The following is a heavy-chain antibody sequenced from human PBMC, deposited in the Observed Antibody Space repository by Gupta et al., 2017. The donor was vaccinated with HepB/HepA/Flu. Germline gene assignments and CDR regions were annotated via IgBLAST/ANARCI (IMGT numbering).Heavy chain of an antibody. V-gene: IGHV3-74*01. CDR1: GFTFTDHW. D-gene: IGHD7-27*01. CDR2: ISDDATVT. Sequence: EAQLMESGGGQVQPGGSLTLSCAASGFTFTDHWMSWVRRLPGKGLMWVSRISDDATVTTYADSVRGRFTVSRDNAKKTLYLKMNSLTAEDTGIYFWVRHNWGFYDSWGQGALVTVSS. J-gene: IGHJ5*01. CDR3: VRHNWGFYDS.